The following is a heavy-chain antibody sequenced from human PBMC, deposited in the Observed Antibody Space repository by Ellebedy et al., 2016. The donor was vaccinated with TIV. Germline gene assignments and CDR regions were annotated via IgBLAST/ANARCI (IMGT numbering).Heavy chain of an antibody. CDR2: IYYSGST. Sequence: MPSETLSLTCTVSGGSISSSSYYRGWIRQPPGKGLEWIGSIYYSGSTYYNPSLKSRVTISVDTSKNQFSLRLNSVTAADTAMYYCARGRAAQWLVQKRGDGAAYYFDHWGQGTLVTVSS. V-gene: IGHV4-39*07. J-gene: IGHJ4*02. CDR1: GGSISSSSYY. CDR3: ARGRAAQWLVQKRGDGAAYYFDH. D-gene: IGHD6-19*01.